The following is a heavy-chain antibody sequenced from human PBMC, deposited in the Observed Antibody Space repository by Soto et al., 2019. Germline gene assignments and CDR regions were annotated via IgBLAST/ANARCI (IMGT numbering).Heavy chain of an antibody. Sequence: GESLRISCKGSGYSFTSYWIGWVRQMPGKGLEWMGIIYPSDSDTRYSPSFQGQVTISADKSISTAYLQWSSLKASDTAMYYCASPRGVVGATAPDAFDIWGQGTMVTVSS. CDR2: IYPSDSDT. D-gene: IGHD1-26*01. V-gene: IGHV5-51*01. J-gene: IGHJ3*02. CDR3: ASPRGVVGATAPDAFDI. CDR1: GYSFTSYW.